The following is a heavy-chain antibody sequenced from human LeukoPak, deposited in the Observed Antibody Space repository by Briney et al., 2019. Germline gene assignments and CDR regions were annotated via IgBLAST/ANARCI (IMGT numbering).Heavy chain of an antibody. CDR3: ARRRSGYSSGSFDY. CDR1: GFTFSSYA. J-gene: IGHJ4*02. V-gene: IGHV3-23*01. CDR2: ISGSGGST. Sequence: GGSLRLSCAASGFTFSSYAMSWVRQAPGKGLEWVSAISGSGGSTYYADSVKGRFTISRDNSKNTLYLQMNSLRAEDTAVYYCARRRSGYSSGSFDYWGQGTLVTVSS. D-gene: IGHD6-19*01.